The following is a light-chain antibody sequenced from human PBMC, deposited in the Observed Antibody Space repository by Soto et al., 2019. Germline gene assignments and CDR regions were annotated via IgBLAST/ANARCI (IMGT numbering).Light chain of an antibody. CDR2: QTS. CDR1: QYINTR. Sequence: EIVLTQSPATLSSFPGDRVTLSCRASQYINTRLAWYQHRPGQAPRLLIYQTSIRAAGIPARFSASGSGTDFTLTISRLEPEDFAVYYCQQYGSSPQITFGQGTRLEIK. V-gene: IGKV3-20*01. J-gene: IGKJ5*01. CDR3: QQYGSSPQIT.